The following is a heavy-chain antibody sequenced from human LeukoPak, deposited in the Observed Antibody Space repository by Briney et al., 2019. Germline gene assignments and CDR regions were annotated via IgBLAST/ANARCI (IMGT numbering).Heavy chain of an antibody. J-gene: IGHJ4*02. CDR3: ASSSSWHLLFDY. Sequence: ASVKVSCKVSGYTLTELSMHWVRQAPGKGLEWMGGFDPEDGETIYAQKFQGRVTMTEDTSTDTAYMELSSLRSEDTAVYYCASSSSWHLLFDYWGQGTLVTVSS. CDR1: GYTLTELS. D-gene: IGHD6-13*01. V-gene: IGHV1-24*01. CDR2: FDPEDGET.